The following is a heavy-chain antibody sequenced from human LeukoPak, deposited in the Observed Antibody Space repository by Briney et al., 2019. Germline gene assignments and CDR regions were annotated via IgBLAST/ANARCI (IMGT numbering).Heavy chain of an antibody. J-gene: IGHJ4*02. CDR1: GFTISSNY. V-gene: IGHV3-66*01. D-gene: IGHD5-12*01. Sequence: GGSLRLSCAASGFTISSNYMAWVRQAPGKGLEWVSVIHSGGSTYYADSVKGRFTIPRDNSKNTLYLQMNSLRAEDTAVYYCATGHSGFDVWGQGTLVTVSS. CDR2: IHSGGST. CDR3: ATGHSGFDV.